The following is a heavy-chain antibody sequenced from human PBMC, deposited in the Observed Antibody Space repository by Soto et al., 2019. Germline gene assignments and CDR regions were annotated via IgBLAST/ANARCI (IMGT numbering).Heavy chain of an antibody. D-gene: IGHD1-26*01. CDR2: IYDSGRP. CDR1: GGSISVYY. CDR3: ARGVGSSPPRY. Sequence: QVQLQESGPGQVKPSETLSLKCTISGGSISVYYWSWIRQPPGQALEWIGYIYDSGRPYYNPSLRSPVLISADTSKNQISLELTSATAADTAVYYCARGVGSSPPRYWGRGTLVTVSS. J-gene: IGHJ4*02. V-gene: IGHV4-59*01.